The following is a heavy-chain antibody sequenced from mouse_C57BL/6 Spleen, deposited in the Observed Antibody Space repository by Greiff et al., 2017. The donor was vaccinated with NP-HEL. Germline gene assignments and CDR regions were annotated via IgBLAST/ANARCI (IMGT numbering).Heavy chain of an antibody. CDR2: ISDGGSYT. V-gene: IGHV5-4*01. CDR1: GFTFSSYA. D-gene: IGHD2-4*01. J-gene: IGHJ3*01. Sequence: EVQGVESGGGLVKPGGSLKLSCAASGFTFSSYAMSWVRQTPEKRLEWVATISDGGSYTYYPDNVKGRFTISRDNAKNNLYLQMSHLKSEDTAMYYCARNDYDGDWFAYWGQGTLVTVSA. CDR3: ARNDYDGDWFAY.